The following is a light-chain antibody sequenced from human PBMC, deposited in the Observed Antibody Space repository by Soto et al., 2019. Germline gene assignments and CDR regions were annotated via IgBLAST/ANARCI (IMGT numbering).Light chain of an antibody. V-gene: IGKV1-5*01. CDR1: QSISSW. CDR2: DAS. Sequence: DIQMTQSPSTLSASVGDRVTITCRASQSISSWLTWYQQKPGEAPKVLIYDASSLGSGVPSRFSGSGSGTKFTLTISSLQPDDFATYYCQQYNSFPLTFGGGTNVDIK. J-gene: IGKJ4*01. CDR3: QQYNSFPLT.